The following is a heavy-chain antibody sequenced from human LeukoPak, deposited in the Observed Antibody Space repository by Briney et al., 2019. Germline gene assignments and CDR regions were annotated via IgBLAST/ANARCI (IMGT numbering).Heavy chain of an antibody. V-gene: IGHV3-7*03. D-gene: IGHD4-17*01. CDR1: GLTFSNYW. J-gene: IGHJ4*02. CDR3: VRGLYGY. Sequence: GGSLRLSCAASGLTFSNYWMDWVRQAPGKGLEWVANIKQDGSEKNYVDSVKGRFTISRDNGRNSLYLQMDSLRVEDTAVYYCVRGLYGYWGQGTLVTVSS. CDR2: IKQDGSEK.